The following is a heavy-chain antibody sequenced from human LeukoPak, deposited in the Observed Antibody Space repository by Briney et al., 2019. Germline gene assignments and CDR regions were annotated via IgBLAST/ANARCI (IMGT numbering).Heavy chain of an antibody. CDR3: ARLGLVDAFDI. V-gene: IGHV3-66*01. D-gene: IGHD3-16*01. CDR1: GFTVSSNY. CDR2: IYSGGST. Sequence: PGGSLRLFCSASGFTVSSNYMSWVRQAPGKGLEWVSVIYSGGSTYYADSVKGRFIISRDNSKNTLYLQMNSLRAEDTAVYYCARLGLVDAFDIWGQGTMVTVSS. J-gene: IGHJ3*02.